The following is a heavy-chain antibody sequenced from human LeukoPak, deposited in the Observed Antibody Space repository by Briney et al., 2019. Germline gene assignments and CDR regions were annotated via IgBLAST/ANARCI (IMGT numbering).Heavy chain of an antibody. Sequence: GGSLRLSCGASGFTFSSYAMSWVRQAPGKGLVWVSATSGSGGSKYYADSVKGRFTISRDNSKNTLYLQMNSLRAEDTAVYYCARDRPIGVAVAGLYYYYGMDVWGQGTTVTVSS. CDR3: ARDRPIGVAVAGLYYYYGMDV. V-gene: IGHV3-23*01. CDR1: GFTFSSYA. CDR2: TSGSGGSK. J-gene: IGHJ6*02. D-gene: IGHD6-19*01.